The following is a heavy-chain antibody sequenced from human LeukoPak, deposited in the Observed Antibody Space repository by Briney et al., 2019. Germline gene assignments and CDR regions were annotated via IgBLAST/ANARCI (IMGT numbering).Heavy chain of an antibody. CDR1: GGTFSSYA. CDR2: IIPIFGTA. J-gene: IGHJ5*02. D-gene: IGHD6-19*01. V-gene: IGHV1-69*13. Sequence: SVKVSRKASGGTFSSYAISWVRQAPGQGLEWMRGIIPIFGTANYAQKFQGRVTITADESTSTAYMELSSLRSEDTAVYYCARGEVEPLGGNWLVHWFDPWGQGTLVTVSS. CDR3: ARGEVEPLGGNWLVHWFDP.